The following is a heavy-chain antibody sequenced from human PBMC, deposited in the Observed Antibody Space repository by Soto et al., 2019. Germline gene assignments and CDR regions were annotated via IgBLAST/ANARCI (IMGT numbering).Heavy chain of an antibody. J-gene: IGHJ4*02. Sequence: VGSLRLSCAASGFTFSSYAMSWVRQAPGKGLEWVSAISGSGGSTYYADSVKGRFTISRDNSKNTLYLQMNSLRAEDTAVYYCASYPLYGDFDYWGQGTLVTVSS. CDR1: GFTFSSYA. CDR2: ISGSGGST. D-gene: IGHD4-17*01. V-gene: IGHV3-23*01. CDR3: ASYPLYGDFDY.